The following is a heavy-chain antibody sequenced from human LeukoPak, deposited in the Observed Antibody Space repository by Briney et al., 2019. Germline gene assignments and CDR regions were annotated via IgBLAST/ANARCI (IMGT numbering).Heavy chain of an antibody. V-gene: IGHV4-59*08. D-gene: IGHD3-22*01. CDR1: GGSISSYY. J-gene: IGHJ4*02. CDR2: IYYSGNT. Sequence: ASETLSLTCTVSGGSISSYYWSWIRQPPGTGLEWIGYIYYSGNTNYNPSLKSRVTISVDTSKNQFSLKLRSVTAADTAVYYCARLRDYYESSGYSFYFDYWGQGTLVTVSS. CDR3: ARLRDYYESSGYSFYFDY.